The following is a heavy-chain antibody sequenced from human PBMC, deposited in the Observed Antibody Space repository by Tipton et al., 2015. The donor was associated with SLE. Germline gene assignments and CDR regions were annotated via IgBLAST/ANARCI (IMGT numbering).Heavy chain of an antibody. Sequence: QLVQSGPEVKKPGASVKVSCKASGYTFTSYYMHWVRQAPGQGLEWMGIINPSGGSTSYAQKFQGRVTMTRDTSTSTVYMELSSLRSEDTAVYYCARGAGPITSFGNYYYYYYKDVWGKGTTVTVSS. CDR2: INPSGGST. CDR1: GYTFTSYY. CDR3: ARGAGPITSFGNYYYYYYKDV. J-gene: IGHJ6*03. D-gene: IGHD3-16*01. V-gene: IGHV1-46*01.